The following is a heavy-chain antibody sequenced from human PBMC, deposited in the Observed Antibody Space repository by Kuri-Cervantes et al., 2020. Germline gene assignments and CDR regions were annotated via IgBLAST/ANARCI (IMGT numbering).Heavy chain of an antibody. D-gene: IGHD3-10*01. CDR2: IYYSGST. J-gene: IGHJ6*03. Sequence: ESLKISCTVSGGSISSSSYYWGWIRQPPGKGLEWIRSIYYSGSTNYNPSLKSRVTISVDTSKNQFSLKLSSVTAADTAVYYCARGGNYYGSGSWLPNYYYYYMDVWGKGTTVTVSS. V-gene: IGHV4-39*07. CDR1: GGSISSSSYY. CDR3: ARGGNYYGSGSWLPNYYYYYMDV.